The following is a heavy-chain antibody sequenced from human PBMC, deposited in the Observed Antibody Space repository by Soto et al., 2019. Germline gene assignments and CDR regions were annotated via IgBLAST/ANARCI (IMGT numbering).Heavy chain of an antibody. V-gene: IGHV3-30-3*01. Sequence: GGSLRLSCAASGFTFSSYGVHWVRQAPGKGLEWVAVISYDGSNKHYADSVKGRFTISRDNSKTTLYLQMNSLRAEDTAVYYYASYRCGGGWRGYDYYYGGAVWVKGTTV. D-gene: IGHD2-21*01. CDR3: ASYRCGGGWRGYDYYYGGAV. J-gene: IGHJ6*04. CDR2: ISYDGSNK. CDR1: GFTFSSYG.